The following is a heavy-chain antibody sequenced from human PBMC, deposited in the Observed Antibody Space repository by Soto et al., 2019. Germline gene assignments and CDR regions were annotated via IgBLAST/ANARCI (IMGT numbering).Heavy chain of an antibody. D-gene: IGHD2-15*01. CDR3: ARHTPAISISDH. CDR1: GGSISSSNW. J-gene: IGHJ4*02. V-gene: IGHV4-4*02. Sequence: PSETLSLTCAVSGGSISSSNWWSWVRQPPGKGLECIGEIYHIGSTNYNPSLNSRVTISVDKSKNHFSLKLSSVTAADTAVYYCARHTPAISISDHWGQGTLVTVSS. CDR2: IYHIGST.